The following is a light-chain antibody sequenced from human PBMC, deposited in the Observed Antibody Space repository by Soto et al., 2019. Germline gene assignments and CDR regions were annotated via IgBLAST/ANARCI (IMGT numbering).Light chain of an antibody. CDR3: SSYAGSILGV. Sequence: QSALTQPPSASGSPGQSVTISCTGTSSDVGGYKYVSWYQQHPGKAPKLMIYEVSKRPSGVPDRFSGSESGNTASLTVSGLQAEDEADYYCSSYAGSILGVFGGGTKLTVL. CDR2: EVS. CDR1: SSDVGGYKY. J-gene: IGLJ3*02. V-gene: IGLV2-8*01.